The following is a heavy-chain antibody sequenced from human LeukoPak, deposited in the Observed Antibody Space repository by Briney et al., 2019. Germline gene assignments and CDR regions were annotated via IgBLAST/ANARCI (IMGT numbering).Heavy chain of an antibody. CDR2: IIPIFGTA. CDR1: GGTFSSYA. D-gene: IGHD3-9*01. Sequence: SVKVSCKASGGTFSSYAISWVRQAPGQGLEGMGGIIPIFGTANYAQNFQGRVTITTDESTSTAYMELSSLRSEDTAVYYCARGLRYFDWLPPPHWGQGTLVTVSS. V-gene: IGHV1-69*05. CDR3: ARGLRYFDWLPPPH. J-gene: IGHJ4*02.